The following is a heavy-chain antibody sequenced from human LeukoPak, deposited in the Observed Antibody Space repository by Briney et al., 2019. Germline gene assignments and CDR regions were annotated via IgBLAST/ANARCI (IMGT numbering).Heavy chain of an antibody. Sequence: GASVKVSCKASGYTFTSYYFHRVRQAPGQGLEWMGIINPSGGGTSYAQKFQGRVTMTRDTSTSTVYMELSSLRSEDTAVYYCAIQGYCTNGVCPYYFDYWGQGALVTVSS. D-gene: IGHD2-8*01. J-gene: IGHJ4*02. CDR1: GYTFTSYY. V-gene: IGHV1-46*01. CDR3: AIQGYCTNGVCPYYFDY. CDR2: INPSGGGT.